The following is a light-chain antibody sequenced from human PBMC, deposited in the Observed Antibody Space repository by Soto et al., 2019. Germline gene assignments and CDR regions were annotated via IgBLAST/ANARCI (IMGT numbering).Light chain of an antibody. CDR2: GAS. CDR3: QQYGSSPGT. V-gene: IGKV3-20*01. Sequence: EIVLTQSPGTLALSPGERATLSCRASQSVNSRLAWYQHKPGQAPRLLISGASNRASGIPARFSAWGSGTDFTLTISRVDPADFAFYYCQQYGSSPGTFGQGTKVDIK. J-gene: IGKJ1*01. CDR1: QSVNSR.